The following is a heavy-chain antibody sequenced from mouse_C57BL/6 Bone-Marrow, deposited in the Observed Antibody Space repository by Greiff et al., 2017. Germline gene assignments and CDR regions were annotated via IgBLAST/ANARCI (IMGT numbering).Heavy chain of an antibody. J-gene: IGHJ3*01. Sequence: DVQLQESGAELVRPGASVKLSCTASGFNIKDDYMHWVKQRPEQGLEWIGWIDPENGDTEYASKFQGKATITEDTSSNTAYLQLSSLTSEETAVYYCTTVVFDGSSFPFAYWGQGTLVTVSA. CDR2: IDPENGDT. CDR1: GFNIKDDY. D-gene: IGHD1-1*01. V-gene: IGHV14-4*01. CDR3: TTVVFDGSSFPFAY.